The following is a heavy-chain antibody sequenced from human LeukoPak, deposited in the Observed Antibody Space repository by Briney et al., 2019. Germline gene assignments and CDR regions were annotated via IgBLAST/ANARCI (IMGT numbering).Heavy chain of an antibody. J-gene: IGHJ6*04. Sequence: ASVKVSCKASGYTFTSYGISWVRQAPGQGLEWMGWISAYNGNTNYAQKLQGRVTMTTDTSTSTAYMELRSLRSDDTAVYYCARGGSIGSGSYPYWFDPWGKGTTVTVSS. CDR1: GYTFTSYG. V-gene: IGHV1-18*01. D-gene: IGHD3-10*01. CDR3: ARGGSIGSGSYPYWFDP. CDR2: ISAYNGNT.